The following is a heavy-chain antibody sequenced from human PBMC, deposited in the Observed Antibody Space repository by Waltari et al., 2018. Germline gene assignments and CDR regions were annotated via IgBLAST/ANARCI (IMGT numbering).Heavy chain of an antibody. J-gene: IGHJ4*02. CDR1: GVSVSSISPA. Sequence: QVRLHQSGPGLVKPSHTLSLTCAISGVSVSSISPAWNLSRQSPARGLEWLGRTYYRSKWYNDYAVSVKSRITINTDTTKNQFTLQLNSMTPKDTAVYYCSRDPMCGSGLRYYFDYWGQGTLVTVSS. CDR2: TYYRSKWYN. CDR3: SRDPMCGSGLRYYFDY. V-gene: IGHV6-1*01. D-gene: IGHD6-19*01.